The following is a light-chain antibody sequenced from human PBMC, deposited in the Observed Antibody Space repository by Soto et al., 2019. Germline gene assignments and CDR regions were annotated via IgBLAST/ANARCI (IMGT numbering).Light chain of an antibody. CDR2: TTS. CDR3: QHYNDYSRT. Sequence: DIHMTQSPSTLSASVGDRVTITCRASQSIGDELAWFQQKPGKAPNLLIYTTSSLQTGVPSRFSGSGSGTDFTLTISSLQPDDFATYYCQHYNDYSRTFGEGTKVEIK. J-gene: IGKJ1*01. V-gene: IGKV1-5*03. CDR1: QSIGDE.